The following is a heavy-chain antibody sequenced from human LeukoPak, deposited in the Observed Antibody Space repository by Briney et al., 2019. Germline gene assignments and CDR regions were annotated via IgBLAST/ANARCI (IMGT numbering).Heavy chain of an antibody. J-gene: IGHJ4*02. V-gene: IGHV3-21*01. CDR3: AKRPKEYYDFWS. Sequence: GGSLRLSCAASGFTFSSYSVNWVRQAPGEGLGWVSSISSSSSYIYYADSVKGRFTISRDNAKNSLYLQMNSLRAEDTAVYYCAKRPKEYYDFWSWGQGTLVTVSS. CDR1: GFTFSSYS. D-gene: IGHD3-3*01. CDR2: ISSSSSYI.